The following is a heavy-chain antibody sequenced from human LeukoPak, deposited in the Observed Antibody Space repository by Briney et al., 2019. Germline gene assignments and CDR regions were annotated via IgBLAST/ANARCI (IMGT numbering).Heavy chain of an antibody. CDR3: ARDAAYYDILTGYSPLGY. Sequence: SETLSLTCAVSGGSISSSNWWSWVGQPPGKGLEWIGEIYHSGSTNYNPSLKSRVTISVDKSKNQFSLKLSSVTAADTAVDYCARDAAYYDILTGYSPLGYWGQGTLVTVSS. CDR1: GGSISSSNW. J-gene: IGHJ4*02. CDR2: IYHSGST. V-gene: IGHV4-4*02. D-gene: IGHD3-9*01.